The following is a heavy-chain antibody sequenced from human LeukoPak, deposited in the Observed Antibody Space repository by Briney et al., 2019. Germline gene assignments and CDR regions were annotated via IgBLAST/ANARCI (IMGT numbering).Heavy chain of an antibody. J-gene: IGHJ3*02. CDR3: ARDLRRDGFNDAFDI. CDR1: GYTFTSYD. CDR2: IIPIFGTA. V-gene: IGHV1-69*05. Sequence: SVKVSCKASGYTFTSYDINWVRQATGQGLEWMGGIIPIFGTANYAQKFQGRVTITTDESTSTAYMGLSSLRSEDTAVYYCARDLRRDGFNDAFDIWGQGTMVTVSS. D-gene: IGHD5-24*01.